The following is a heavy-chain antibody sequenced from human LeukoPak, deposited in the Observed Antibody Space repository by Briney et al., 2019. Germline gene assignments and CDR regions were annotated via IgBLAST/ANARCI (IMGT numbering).Heavy chain of an antibody. CDR1: EVTFSSYS. J-gene: IGHJ6*03. CDR2: ISGSSSFI. V-gene: IGHV3-21*01. D-gene: IGHD6-13*01. Sequence: PGGSLRLSCAASEVTFSSYSMNWVRQAPGKGLEWVSSISGSSSFIYYADSVRGRFTISRDNAKNSLYLQMDSLRAEDTAVYYCARRPIASTDYYYFLDVWGKETTVTVSS. CDR3: ARRPIASTDYYYFLDV.